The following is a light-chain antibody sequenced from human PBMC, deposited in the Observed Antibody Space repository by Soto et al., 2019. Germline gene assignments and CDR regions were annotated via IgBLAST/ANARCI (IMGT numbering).Light chain of an antibody. Sequence: QPVLTQPPSASGTPGQRVTISCSGSSSNIGSNYVYWYQQLPGTAPKLLIYRNNQRPSGVPDRFSGSKSGTSGSLAISGPRSEDEADYYCAAWDDGLSGVVFGGGTKLTVL. J-gene: IGLJ2*01. CDR3: AAWDDGLSGVV. CDR1: SSNIGSNY. V-gene: IGLV1-47*01. CDR2: RNN.